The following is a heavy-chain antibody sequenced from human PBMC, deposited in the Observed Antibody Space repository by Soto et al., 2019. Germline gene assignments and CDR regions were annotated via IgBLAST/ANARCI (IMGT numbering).Heavy chain of an antibody. CDR2: ISPSGGST. J-gene: IGHJ4*02. CDR1: GYTFTSYY. D-gene: IGHD2-15*01. V-gene: IGHV1-46*01. CDR3: ARVYCSGGGCYGIDY. Sequence: QVQLVQSGAEVKKPGASVKVSCKASGYTFTSYYMNWVRQAPGQGLEWMGIISPSGGSTTYAQKYQGRVRMTRDTSTSTVYMELSSLRSEDTAVYYCARVYCSGGGCYGIDYWGQGTLVTVSS.